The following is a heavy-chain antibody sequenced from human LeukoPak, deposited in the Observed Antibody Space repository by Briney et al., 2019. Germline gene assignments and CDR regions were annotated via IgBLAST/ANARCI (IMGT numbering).Heavy chain of an antibody. Sequence: GGSLRLSCAASGFTFSSYSMNWVRQAPGKGLEWVSSISSSSSYIYYADSVKGRFTISRDNAKNSLYLQMNSLRAEDTAVYYCARDRYCSSTSCYPRYFDYWGQGTLVTVSS. CDR3: ARDRYCSSTSCYPRYFDY. J-gene: IGHJ4*02. D-gene: IGHD2-2*01. CDR1: GFTFSSYS. V-gene: IGHV3-21*01. CDR2: ISSSSSYI.